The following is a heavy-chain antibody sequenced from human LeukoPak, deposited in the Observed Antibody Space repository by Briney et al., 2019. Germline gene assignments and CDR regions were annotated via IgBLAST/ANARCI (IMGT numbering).Heavy chain of an antibody. D-gene: IGHD2-15*01. J-gene: IGHJ5*02. V-gene: IGHV1-69*02. CDR3: ARGKYCSGGEGYSARTSYDGFDP. Sequence: SVKLSCKASGADFNTHIINWVRQPPGHGLEWMGRIIPMRNLANYAHKSQGRVIITADKSRRTAYMELSSLTSDDTAVYYCARGKYCSGGEGYSARTSYDGFDPWGQGTVVSVSS. CDR1: GADFNTHI. CDR2: IIPMRNLA.